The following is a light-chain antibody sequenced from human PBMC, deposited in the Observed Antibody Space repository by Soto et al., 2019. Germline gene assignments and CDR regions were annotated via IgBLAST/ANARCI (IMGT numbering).Light chain of an antibody. J-gene: IGLJ1*01. Sequence: QSVLAQPPSVSGAPGQRVTISCTGSNSNIGAGYDVHWYQQLPGTAPKLLIYGNTNRPSGVPDRFSGSRSGTSASLAITGLQADDEADYYCHYQERSLNGYVFGTGTKLTVL. CDR1: NSNIGAGYD. CDR2: GNT. V-gene: IGLV1-40*01. CDR3: HYQERSLNGYV.